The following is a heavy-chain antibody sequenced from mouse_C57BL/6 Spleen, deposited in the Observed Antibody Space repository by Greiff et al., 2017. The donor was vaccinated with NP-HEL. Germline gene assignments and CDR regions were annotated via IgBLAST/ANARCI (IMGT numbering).Heavy chain of an antibody. CDR1: GYTFTDYN. CDR2: INPNNGGT. Sequence: EVQLQQSGPELVKPGASVKMSCKASGYTFTDYNMHWVKQSHGKSLEWIGYINPNNGGTSYNQKFKGKATLTVNKSSSTAYMELRSLTSEDSAVYYCAREIYYDSYYYAMDYWGQGTSVTVSS. CDR3: AREIYYDSYYYAMDY. D-gene: IGHD2-4*01. V-gene: IGHV1-22*01. J-gene: IGHJ4*01.